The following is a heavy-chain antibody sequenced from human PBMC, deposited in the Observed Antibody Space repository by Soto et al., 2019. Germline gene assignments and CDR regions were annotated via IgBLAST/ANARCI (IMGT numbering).Heavy chain of an antibody. CDR1: GGSISSGDYY. D-gene: IGHD1-26*01. J-gene: IGHJ5*02. Sequence: QVQLQESGPGLVKPSQTLSLTCTVSGGSISSGDYYWSWIRQPPGKGLEWIGYIYYSGSTYYNPSLKSRVTISVDTSKNHFSLKLRSVTAADTAVYYCARGGDDSTWASNWFDPWGQGTLVTVSS. CDR2: IYYSGST. CDR3: ARGGDDSTWASNWFDP. V-gene: IGHV4-30-4*01.